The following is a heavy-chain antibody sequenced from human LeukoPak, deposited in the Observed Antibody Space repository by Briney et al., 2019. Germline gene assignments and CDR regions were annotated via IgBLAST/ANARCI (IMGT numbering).Heavy chain of an antibody. CDR2: INPSGGST. CDR1: GYTFTSYF. CDR3: ARVELNYGMDV. D-gene: IGHD1-26*01. Sequence: ASVKVSCKASGYTFTSYFTHWVRQAPGQGLEWMGIINPSGGSTSYAQKFQGRVTMTRATSTSTVYMELSSLRSEDTAVYYCARVELNYGMDVWGQGTTVTVSS. J-gene: IGHJ6*02. V-gene: IGHV1-46*01.